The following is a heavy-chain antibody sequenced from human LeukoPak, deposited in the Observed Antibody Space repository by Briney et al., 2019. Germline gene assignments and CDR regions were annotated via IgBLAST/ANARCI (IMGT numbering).Heavy chain of an antibody. V-gene: IGHV4-34*01. CDR2: INHSGST. CDR3: ARVSPTVSFDY. J-gene: IGHJ4*02. CDR1: GGSFSGYY. Sequence: PSETLSLTCAVYGGSFSGYYWSWIRQPPGKGLEWIGEINHSGSTNYNPSLKSRVTISVDTSKNQFSLKLSSVTAADTAVYYCARVSPTVSFDYWGQGTLVTVSS. D-gene: IGHD4-17*01.